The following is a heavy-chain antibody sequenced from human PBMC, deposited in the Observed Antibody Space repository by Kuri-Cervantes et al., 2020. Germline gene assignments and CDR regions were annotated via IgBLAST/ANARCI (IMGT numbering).Heavy chain of an antibody. CDR3: ARGQQLGYYYGMDV. CDR2: ISGSGGST. Sequence: GGSLRLSCAASGFTFSSYAMSWVRQAPGKGLEWVSAISGSGGSTYYADSVKGRFTISRDNAKNSLYLQMNSLRAEDTAVYYCARGQQLGYYYGMDVWGQGTTVTVSS. V-gene: IGHV3-23*01. J-gene: IGHJ6*02. CDR1: GFTFSSYA. D-gene: IGHD6-13*01.